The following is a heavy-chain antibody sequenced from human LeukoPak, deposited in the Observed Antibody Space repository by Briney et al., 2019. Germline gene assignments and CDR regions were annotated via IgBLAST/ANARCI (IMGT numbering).Heavy chain of an antibody. CDR1: GFTFNDYY. CDR3: ATDGAGFDT. CDR2: INIGGTNT. V-gene: IGHV3-11*01. J-gene: IGHJ5*02. Sequence: GGSLRLSCAASGFTFNDYYMSWIRQAPGKGLEWLSYINIGGTNTHYADSVKGRFTISRDDAKKSLYLEMNNLRAEDTAVYYCATDGAGFDTWGQGVLVTVSS.